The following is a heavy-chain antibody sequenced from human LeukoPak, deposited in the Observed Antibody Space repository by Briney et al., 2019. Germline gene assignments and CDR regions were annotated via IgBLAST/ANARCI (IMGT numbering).Heavy chain of an antibody. CDR3: ATIPIVVVPAAMGDHYYYYMDV. J-gene: IGHJ6*03. CDR2: IYHSGST. D-gene: IGHD2-2*01. V-gene: IGHV4-38-2*01. CDR1: GYSISSGYY. Sequence: KSSETLSLTCAVSGYSISSGYYWGWIRQPPGKGLEWIGSIYHSGSTYYNPSRKSRVTISVDTSKNQFSLKLSSVTAADTAVYYCATIPIVVVPAAMGDHYYYYMDVWGKGTTVTVSS.